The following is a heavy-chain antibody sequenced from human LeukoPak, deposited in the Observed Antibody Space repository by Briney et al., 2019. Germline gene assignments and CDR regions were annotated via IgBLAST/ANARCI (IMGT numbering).Heavy chain of an antibody. J-gene: IGHJ5*02. V-gene: IGHV4-34*01. Sequence: SETLFLTCAVYGGSFSGYYWSWIRQPPGKGLEWIGEINHSGSTNYNPSLKSRVTISVDTSKNQFSLKLSSVTAADTAVYYCARGPLNYDSSGYAFDPWGQGTLVTVSS. CDR2: INHSGST. CDR1: GGSFSGYY. CDR3: ARGPLNYDSSGYAFDP. D-gene: IGHD3-22*01.